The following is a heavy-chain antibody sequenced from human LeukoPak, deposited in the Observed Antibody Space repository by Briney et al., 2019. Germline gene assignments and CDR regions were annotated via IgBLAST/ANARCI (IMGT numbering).Heavy chain of an antibody. CDR1: GFTFSTYR. Sequence: GGSLRLSCAASGFTFSTYRMSWVRQAPGKGLEWVGRIKSKTDGGTTDYAAPVKGRFTISRDDSKNTLYLQMNSLKTEDTAVYYCTTDSEAARIHYWGQGTLVTVSS. J-gene: IGHJ4*02. D-gene: IGHD6-6*01. V-gene: IGHV3-15*01. CDR3: TTDSEAARIHY. CDR2: IKSKTDGGTT.